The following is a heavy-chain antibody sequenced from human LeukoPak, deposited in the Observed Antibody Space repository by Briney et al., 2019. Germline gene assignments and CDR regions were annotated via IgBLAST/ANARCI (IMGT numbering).Heavy chain of an antibody. D-gene: IGHD6-6*01. CDR2: ISSSGSTL. Sequence: GGSLRLSCAASGFTFSSYSMNWVRQAPGRGLERVSYISSSGSTLHYADSVKGRFTISRDSAKSSLYLQLNSLRDEDTAVYYCAREYSSSSGKALDYWGQGTLVTVSS. CDR1: GFTFSSYS. CDR3: AREYSSSSGKALDY. V-gene: IGHV3-48*02. J-gene: IGHJ4*02.